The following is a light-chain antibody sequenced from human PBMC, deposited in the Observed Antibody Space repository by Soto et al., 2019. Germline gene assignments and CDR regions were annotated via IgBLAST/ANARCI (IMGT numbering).Light chain of an antibody. CDR3: QQGYTTRWT. CDR2: TAS. V-gene: IGKV1-39*01. CDR1: QDIANS. Sequence: DIQMTQFPSAQCVAIGDRGILTCNASQDIANSLNWYQQKPGKAPKLLIYTASTLQSGVPSRFSGSGSGTEFTLTISSLQPEDFATYYCQQGYTTRWTFGQGTKVDIK. J-gene: IGKJ1*01.